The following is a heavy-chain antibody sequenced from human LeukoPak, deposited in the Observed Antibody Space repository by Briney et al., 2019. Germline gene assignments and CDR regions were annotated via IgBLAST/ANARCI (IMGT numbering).Heavy chain of an antibody. J-gene: IGHJ4*02. CDR3: ATAKDSSSWTGTYFDY. CDR2: IYYSGST. V-gene: IGHV4-31*03. Sequence: PSETLSLTCTVSGGSISSGGYYWSWIRQHPGKGLKWIGYIYYSGSTYYNPSLKSRVTISVDTSNNQFSLKLSSVTAADTAVYYCATAKDSSSWTGTYFDYWGQGTLVTVSS. D-gene: IGHD6-13*01. CDR1: GGSISSGGYY.